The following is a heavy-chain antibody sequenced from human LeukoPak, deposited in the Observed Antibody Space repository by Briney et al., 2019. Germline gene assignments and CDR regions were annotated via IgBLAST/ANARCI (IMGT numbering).Heavy chain of an antibody. CDR3: ARTGRSGSRAYWNYGMDV. CDR2: IYHSGST. CDR1: GGSISSGGYY. V-gene: IGHV4-30-2*01. Sequence: SSQTLSLTCTVSGGSISSGGYYWSWIRQPPGKGLEWIGYIYHSGSTNYNPSLKSRVTISVDTSKNQFSLKLSSVTAADTAVYYCARTGRSGSRAYWNYGMDVWGQGTTVTVSS. D-gene: IGHD3-10*01. J-gene: IGHJ6*02.